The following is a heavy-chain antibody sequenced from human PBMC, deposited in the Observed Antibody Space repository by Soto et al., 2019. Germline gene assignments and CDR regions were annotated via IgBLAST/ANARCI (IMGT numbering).Heavy chain of an antibody. CDR1: GFTFSSYW. J-gene: IGHJ4*02. Sequence: GGSLRLSCAASGFTFSSYWMSWVRQAPGKGLEWVANIKQDGSEKYYVDSVKGRFTISRDNAKNSLYLQMNSLRAEDTAVYYCARGSIVVVVAATTPFDYWVQGTLVTFSS. CDR3: ARGSIVVVVAATTPFDY. V-gene: IGHV3-7*03. CDR2: IKQDGSEK. D-gene: IGHD2-15*01.